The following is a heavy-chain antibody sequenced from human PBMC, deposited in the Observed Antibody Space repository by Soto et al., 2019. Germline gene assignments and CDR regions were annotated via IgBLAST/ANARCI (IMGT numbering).Heavy chain of an antibody. J-gene: IGHJ3*02. Sequence: ASVKVSCKASGYTFTSYYMHWVRQAPGQGLEWMGIINPSGGSTRYAQKFQGRVTMTRDTSTSTVYMELSSLRSEDTAVYYFSEDLLDSYDSSGLPSAIDIWGQGTMVT. D-gene: IGHD3-22*01. CDR2: INPSGGST. V-gene: IGHV1-46*01. CDR3: SEDLLDSYDSSGLPSAIDI. CDR1: GYTFTSYY.